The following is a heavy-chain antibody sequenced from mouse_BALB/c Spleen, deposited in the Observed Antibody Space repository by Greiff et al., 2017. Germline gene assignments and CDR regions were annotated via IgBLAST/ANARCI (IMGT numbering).Heavy chain of an antibody. J-gene: IGHJ3*01. V-gene: IGHV5-4*02. CDR3: ARSGNYEAWFAY. CDR1: GFTFSDYY. Sequence: EVHLVESGGGLVKPGGSLKLSCAASGFTFSDYYMYWVRQTPEKRLEWVATISDGGSYTYYPDSVKGRFTISRDNAKNNLYLQMSSLKSEDTAMYYCARSGNYEAWFAYWGQGILVTVSA. CDR2: ISDGGSYT. D-gene: IGHD2-1*01.